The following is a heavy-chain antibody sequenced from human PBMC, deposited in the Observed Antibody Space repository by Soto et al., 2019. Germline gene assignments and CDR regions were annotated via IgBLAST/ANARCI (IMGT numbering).Heavy chain of an antibody. CDR1: GFSFSTYD. Sequence: PGGSLRLSCAASGFSFSTYDMNWVRQAPGKGLEWVSYISGGSSRIFYADSVKGRFTISRDNAKNSLYLQMNSLRDEDTGVYYCARVIYGGWSTIKDSYYYEMDVWGQGTTVTVSS. V-gene: IGHV3-48*02. CDR2: ISGGSSRI. J-gene: IGHJ6*02. CDR3: ARVIYGGWSTIKDSYYYEMDV. D-gene: IGHD4-17*01.